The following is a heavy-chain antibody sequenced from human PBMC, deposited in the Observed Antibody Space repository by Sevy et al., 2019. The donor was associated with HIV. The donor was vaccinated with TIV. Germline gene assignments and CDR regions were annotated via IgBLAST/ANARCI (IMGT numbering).Heavy chain of an antibody. CDR3: AGGVTIFGVVINWFDP. CDR1: GGTFSSYA. Sequence: ASVKVSCKASGGTFSSYAISWVRQAPGQGLEWMGGIIPIFGTANYAQKFQGRVTITADESTSTAYMELSSLRTEDTAAYYCAGGVTIFGVVINWFDPWGQGTLVTVSS. V-gene: IGHV1-69*13. D-gene: IGHD3-3*01. CDR2: IIPIFGTA. J-gene: IGHJ5*02.